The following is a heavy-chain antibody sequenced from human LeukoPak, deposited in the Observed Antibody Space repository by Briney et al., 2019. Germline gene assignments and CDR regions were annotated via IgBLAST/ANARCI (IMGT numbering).Heavy chain of an antibody. CDR1: GSSISSSNW. V-gene: IGHV4-28*05. Sequence: SETLSLTCAVSGSSISSSNWWGWIRQPPGKGLGWIGYIYYSGSIYYNPSLKSRVTMSVDTSKNQVSMKLNSVTAVDTAVYYCASYSAGFDYWGQGTLVTVSS. CDR2: IYYSGSI. CDR3: ASYSAGFDY. J-gene: IGHJ4*02. D-gene: IGHD2-21*01.